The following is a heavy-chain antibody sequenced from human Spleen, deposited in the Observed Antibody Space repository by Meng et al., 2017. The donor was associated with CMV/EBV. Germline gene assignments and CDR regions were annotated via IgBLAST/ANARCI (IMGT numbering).Heavy chain of an antibody. V-gene: IGHV4-61*01. Sequence: SETLSITCTVSGGAVSSGSYYWSWIRQPPGKGLEWIGYIYYSGSTNYNPSLKSRVTISVDTSKNQFSLKLSSVTAADTAVYYCARDDANYYGSGNGMDVWGQGTTVTVSS. CDR3: ARDDANYYGSGNGMDV. CDR2: IYYSGST. CDR1: GGAVSSGSYY. J-gene: IGHJ6*02. D-gene: IGHD3-10*01.